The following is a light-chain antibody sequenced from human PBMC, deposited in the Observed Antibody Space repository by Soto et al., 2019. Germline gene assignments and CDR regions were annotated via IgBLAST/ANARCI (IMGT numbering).Light chain of an antibody. CDR1: RDINRW. Sequence: DIQMTQSPSSVSASVGDRVTITCRASRDINRWLAWYQQKPGKAPKLLIYTASSLQSGVPSRFSGSGSGTDFPLTLTRLQPEEFATYYCQQATSFPYTLGQGTTLEIK. CDR2: TAS. CDR3: QQATSFPYT. V-gene: IGKV1-12*01. J-gene: IGKJ2*01.